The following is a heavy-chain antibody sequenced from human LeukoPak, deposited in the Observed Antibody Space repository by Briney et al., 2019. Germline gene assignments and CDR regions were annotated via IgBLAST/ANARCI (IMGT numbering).Heavy chain of an antibody. CDR2: INHSGST. D-gene: IGHD1-14*01. Sequence: PSETLSLTCTVSGGSLSSGSSYWSWIRQPPGKGLEWIGEINHSGSTNYNPSLKSRVTISVDTSKNQFSLKLSSVTAADTAVYYCAFGTTRQSNLTDYWGQGTLVTVSS. CDR1: GGSLSSGSSY. J-gene: IGHJ4*02. CDR3: AFGTTRQSNLTDY. V-gene: IGHV4-39*07.